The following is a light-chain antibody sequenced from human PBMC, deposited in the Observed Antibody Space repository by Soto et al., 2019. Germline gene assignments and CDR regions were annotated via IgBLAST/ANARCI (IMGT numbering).Light chain of an antibody. CDR3: QQSYNPPRT. V-gene: IGKV1-39*01. J-gene: IGKJ1*01. CDR2: RES. CDR1: QSVTTC. Sequence: DIQMTQTPSSLSASVGDRFTITCRTSQSVTTCLNWSQQKPGEAPKLLIYRESTVQNGVPSKFSGSGYGADFALTISSLQPEDFATYYCQQSYNPPRTVGQGTNV.